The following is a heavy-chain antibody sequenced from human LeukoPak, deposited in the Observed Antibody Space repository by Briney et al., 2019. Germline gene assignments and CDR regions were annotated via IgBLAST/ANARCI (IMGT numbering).Heavy chain of an antibody. CDR3: ARAGVTSVRGRITTFPFGS. CDR1: GFTFCDYY. CDR2: ISSSGSTI. J-gene: IGHJ4*02. D-gene: IGHD3-10*01. Sequence: GGSLRLSCAASGFTFCDYYMSWIRQAPGKGLEWVSYISSSGSTIYYADSVKGRFTISRDNAKNSLYLQMNSLRAEDTAVYFCARAGVTSVRGRITTFPFGSWGQGTLITVSS. V-gene: IGHV3-11*04.